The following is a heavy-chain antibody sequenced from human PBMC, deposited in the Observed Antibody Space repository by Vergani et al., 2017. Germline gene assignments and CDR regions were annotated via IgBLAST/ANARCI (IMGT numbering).Heavy chain of an antibody. V-gene: IGHV3-11*05. CDR1: GFTFSDYY. CDR2: ISSSSSYT. Sequence: QVQLVESGGGLVKPGGSLRLSCAASGFTFSDYYMSWIRQAPGKGLEWVSYISSSSSYTNYADSVKGRFTISGDNAKNSLYLQMNSLRAEDTAVYYCARGPADSSGYYYYFDYWGQGTLVTVSS. J-gene: IGHJ4*02. CDR3: ARGPADSSGYYYYFDY. D-gene: IGHD3-22*01.